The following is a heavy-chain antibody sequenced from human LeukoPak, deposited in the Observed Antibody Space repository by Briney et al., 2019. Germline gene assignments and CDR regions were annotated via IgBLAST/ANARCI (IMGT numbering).Heavy chain of an antibody. CDR2: ISSSGTTI. D-gene: IGHD6-13*01. Sequence: GGSLRLSCAASGFTFSSYEMNWVRQAPGKGLEWISYISSSGTTIYSADSVKGRFTISRDNAKNSLYLQMNSLRAEDTAVYYCARNGGYSSSWYLGYFDCWGQGTLVTVSS. CDR3: ARNGGYSSSWYLGYFDC. CDR1: GFTFSSYE. V-gene: IGHV3-48*03. J-gene: IGHJ4*02.